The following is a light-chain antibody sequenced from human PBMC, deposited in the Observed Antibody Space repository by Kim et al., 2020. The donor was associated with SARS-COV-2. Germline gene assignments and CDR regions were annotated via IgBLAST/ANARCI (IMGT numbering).Light chain of an antibody. V-gene: IGKV3-15*01. J-gene: IGKJ4*01. Sequence: SPGERATPPSRASHSIGSDLSWYQQKPGQAPRLLIYHAATRATGGPGRFSGSGFGTEFSLSISSLQSEDFAVYHCQQYNNWPPITFGGGTKVDIK. CDR3: QQYNNWPPIT. CDR2: HAA. CDR1: HSIGSD.